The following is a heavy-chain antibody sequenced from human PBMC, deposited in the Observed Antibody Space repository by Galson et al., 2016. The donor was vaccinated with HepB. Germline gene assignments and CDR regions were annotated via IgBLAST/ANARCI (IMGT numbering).Heavy chain of an antibody. CDR1: GYSFTSYW. CDR2: IYPSDSDT. V-gene: IGHV5-51*01. D-gene: IGHD6-13*01. CDR3: ARGASRWYGQYDF. Sequence: QSGAEVKKSGQSLKISCKGSGYSFTSYWIGWVRQMPGKGLEWMGIIYPSDSDTRYSPSFQGQVTISADKSIDAAYLQRNSLRASDTAMYYFARGASRWYGQYDFWGQGTLVTVSS. J-gene: IGHJ4*02.